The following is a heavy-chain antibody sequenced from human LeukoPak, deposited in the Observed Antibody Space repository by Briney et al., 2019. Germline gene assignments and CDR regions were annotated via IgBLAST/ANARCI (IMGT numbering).Heavy chain of an antibody. CDR1: GFTFSSYG. CDR3: AKDMVGATSADFDY. Sequence: NPGGSLRLSCAASGFTFSSYGMHWVRQAPGKGLEWVAVISYDGSNKYYADSVKGRFTISRDNSKNTLYLQMNSLRAEDTAVYYCAKDMVGATSADFDYWGQGTLVTVSS. V-gene: IGHV3-30*18. J-gene: IGHJ4*02. CDR2: ISYDGSNK. D-gene: IGHD1-26*01.